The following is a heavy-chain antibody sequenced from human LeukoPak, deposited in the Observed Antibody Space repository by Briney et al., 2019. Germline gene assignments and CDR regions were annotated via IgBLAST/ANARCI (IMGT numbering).Heavy chain of an antibody. D-gene: IGHD4-17*01. CDR3: ASPPRSGDYYFGY. Sequence: GGSLRLSCAASGFTFTTYNINWVRQAPGKGLEWISVTYSGSSTYYADSVKGRFTISRDNAKNSLYLQMNSLRAEDTAVYFCASPPRSGDYYFGYWGQGTLVTVSS. V-gene: IGHV3-21*06. J-gene: IGHJ4*02. CDR2: TYSGSST. CDR1: GFTFTTYN.